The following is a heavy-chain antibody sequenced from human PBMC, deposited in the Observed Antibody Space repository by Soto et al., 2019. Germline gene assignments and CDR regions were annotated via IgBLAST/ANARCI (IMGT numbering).Heavy chain of an antibody. CDR2: ISKSDYT. J-gene: IGHJ4*02. D-gene: IGHD2-2*01. V-gene: IGHV3-21*01. Sequence: GGSLRLSCTVSGFAFNNYGINWVRQAPGQGLEWVPSISKSDYTYYSDSVKGRFTISRDNAKNSVSLQMNTLRVEDTAVYYCAREASTIIPAVSDFWGQGTLVTVSS. CDR3: AREASTIIPAVSDF. CDR1: GFAFNNYG.